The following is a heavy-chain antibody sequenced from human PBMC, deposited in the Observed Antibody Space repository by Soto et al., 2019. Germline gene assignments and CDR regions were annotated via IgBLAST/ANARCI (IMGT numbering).Heavy chain of an antibody. V-gene: IGHV4-31*03. CDR1: GASISSGYY. J-gene: IGHJ4*02. CDR2: IYYNGNT. D-gene: IGHD3-16*02. CDR3: ARALRSYYFDY. Sequence: QVQLQESGPGLVKPSQTLSLTCTVSGASISSGYYWTWIRQHPRKGLEWIGYIYYNGNTLYNPSLKSRLTISLDTSKTQFSLKLSSVTAADAAVYYCARALRSYYFDYWGQGTLVTVSS.